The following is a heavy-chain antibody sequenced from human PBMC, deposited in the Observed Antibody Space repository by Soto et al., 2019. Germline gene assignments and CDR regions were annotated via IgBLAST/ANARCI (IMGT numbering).Heavy chain of an antibody. CDR2: ISYDGSNK. CDR1: GFTFSSYG. D-gene: IGHD5-18*01. V-gene: IGHV3-30*18. Sequence: PGGSLRLSCAASGFTFSSYGMHWVRQAPGKGLEWVAVISYDGSNKYYADSVKGRFTISRGNSKSTLYLQMNSLRAEDTAVYYCAKVGVGYSYGYFFDYWGQGTLVTVSS. J-gene: IGHJ4*02. CDR3: AKVGVGYSYGYFFDY.